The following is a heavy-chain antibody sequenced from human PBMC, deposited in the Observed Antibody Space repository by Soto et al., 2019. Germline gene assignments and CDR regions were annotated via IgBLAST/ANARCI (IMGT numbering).Heavy chain of an antibody. D-gene: IGHD2-2*01. CDR2: INPNSGGT. CDR1: GYTFTGYY. CDR3: ARARDCSSTSCYLFDY. Sequence: QVKLVQSGAEVKKPGASVKVSCKASGYTFTGYYMHWVRQAPGQGLEWMGWINPNSGGTNYAQKFQGRVTMTRDTSISTAYMELSRLRSDDTAVYYCARARDCSSTSCYLFDYWGQGTLVTVSS. V-gene: IGHV1-2*02. J-gene: IGHJ4*02.